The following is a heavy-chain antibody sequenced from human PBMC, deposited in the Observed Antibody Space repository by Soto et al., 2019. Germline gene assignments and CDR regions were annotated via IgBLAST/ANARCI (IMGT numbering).Heavy chain of an antibody. CDR2: ISYDGSNK. J-gene: IGHJ6*02. Sequence: QPGGSLRLSCAASGFTFSSYGMHWVRQAPGKGLEWVAVISYDGSNKYYADSVKGRFTISRDNSKNTLYLQMNSLRAEDTAVYYCAKDRLHNWNDEGWDYYYGMDVWGQGTTVTVSS. CDR3: AKDRLHNWNDEGWDYYYGMDV. D-gene: IGHD1-1*01. V-gene: IGHV3-30*18. CDR1: GFTFSSYG.